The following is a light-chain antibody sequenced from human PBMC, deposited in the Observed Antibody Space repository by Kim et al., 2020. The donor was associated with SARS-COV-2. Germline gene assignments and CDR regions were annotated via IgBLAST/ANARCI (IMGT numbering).Light chain of an antibody. J-gene: IGLJ2*01. CDR3: NSRDTSGNHPVV. CDR1: SLRNYY. Sequence: GHTARSQCQGDSLRNYYASWYQQKPGQAPIRVIYGKNNRPSGIPDRFSASSSGNTASLTITGAQAEDEADYYCNSRDTSGNHPVVFGGGTQLTV. V-gene: IGLV3-19*02. CDR2: GKN.